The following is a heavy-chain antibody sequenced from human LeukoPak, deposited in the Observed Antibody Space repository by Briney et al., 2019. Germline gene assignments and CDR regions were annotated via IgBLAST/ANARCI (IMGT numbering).Heavy chain of an antibody. V-gene: IGHV4-30-2*01. CDR1: GGSISSGGYY. CDR2: IYHSGST. D-gene: IGHD2-15*01. CDR3: ARDLLAATGWFDP. J-gene: IGHJ5*02. Sequence: TSQTLSLTCTVSGGSISSGGYYWSWIRQPPGKGLEWIGYIYHSGSTYYNPSLKSRVTISVDRSKNQFSLKLSSVTAADTAVYYCARDLLAATGWFDPWGQGTLVTVSS.